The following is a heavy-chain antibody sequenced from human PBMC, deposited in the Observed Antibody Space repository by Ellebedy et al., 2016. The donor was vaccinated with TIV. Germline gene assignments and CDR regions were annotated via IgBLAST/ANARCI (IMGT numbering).Heavy chain of an antibody. V-gene: IGHV3-74*01. CDR3: GRNVIGSGRYGVWFDP. CDR2: INGGATNR. D-gene: IGHD3-10*01. CDR1: GFAFSSYW. J-gene: IGHJ5*02. Sequence: GESLKISXAASGFAFSSYWMHWVRQVPGKGLVWVSRINGGATNRDYADPVKGRFTISRDNAKNTLYLQLNSLRADDTAVYYCGRNVIGSGRYGVWFDPWGQGTLVTVSS.